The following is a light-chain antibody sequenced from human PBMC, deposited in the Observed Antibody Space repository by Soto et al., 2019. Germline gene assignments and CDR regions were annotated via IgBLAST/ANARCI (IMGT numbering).Light chain of an antibody. V-gene: IGLV2-11*01. CDR3: CSYAGSYTVI. J-gene: IGLJ2*01. CDR2: DVT. Sequence: QSVLTQPRSVSGSPGQSVTISCTGNSSDVGAYNYVSWYQHHPGKVPKLMIYDVTKRPSGVPDRFSGSKSGNTASLTISGLQAEDEADYYCCSYAGSYTVIFGGGTKLTVL. CDR1: SSDVGAYNY.